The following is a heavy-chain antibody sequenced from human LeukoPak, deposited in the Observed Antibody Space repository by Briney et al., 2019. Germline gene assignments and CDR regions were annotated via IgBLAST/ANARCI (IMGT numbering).Heavy chain of an antibody. D-gene: IGHD6-13*01. CDR1: GGSISSHY. V-gene: IGHV4-59*11. Sequence: PSETLSLTCTVSGGSISSHYWTWIRQPPGKGLEWIGYIYYSGSTNYNPSLKSRVTISVDTSKNQFSLKLSSVTAADTAVYYCARGRSSSSWYDYYYYYMDVWGKGTTVTVSS. CDR2: IYYSGST. J-gene: IGHJ6*03. CDR3: ARGRSSSSWYDYYYYYMDV.